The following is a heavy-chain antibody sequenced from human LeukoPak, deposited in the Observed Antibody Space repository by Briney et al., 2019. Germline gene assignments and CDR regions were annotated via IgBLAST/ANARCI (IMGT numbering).Heavy chain of an antibody. D-gene: IGHD5-18*01. V-gene: IGHV1-2*02. CDR3: ARDTAMVTYWFDP. CDR1: GYTFTGYY. CDR2: INPNSGGT. J-gene: IGHJ5*02. Sequence: ASVKVSCKASGYTFTGYYMHWVRQAPGQGLEWMGWINPNSGGTNYAQKFQGRVTMTRDTSISTAYMELSRLRSDDTAVYYCARDTAMVTYWFDPWGQGTLVTVSS.